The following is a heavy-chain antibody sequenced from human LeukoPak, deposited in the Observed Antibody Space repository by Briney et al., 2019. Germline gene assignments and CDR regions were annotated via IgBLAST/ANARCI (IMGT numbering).Heavy chain of an antibody. V-gene: IGHV3-23*01. Sequence: GGSLRLSCAASGFTFSSYAMTWVRQAPGKGLEWVSTISGSGGSTYYADSVKGRFTISRDNSKNTLYLQMNSLRAEDTAVYYCAKGTTNWGSYYMDVWGKGTTVTVSS. CDR2: ISGSGGST. CDR3: AKGTTNWGSYYMDV. J-gene: IGHJ6*03. CDR1: GFTFSSYA. D-gene: IGHD7-27*01.